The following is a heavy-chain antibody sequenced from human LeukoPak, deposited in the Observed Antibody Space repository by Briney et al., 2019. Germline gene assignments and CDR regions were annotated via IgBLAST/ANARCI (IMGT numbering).Heavy chain of an antibody. J-gene: IGHJ6*02. D-gene: IGHD1-26*01. Sequence: GGSLSLSCAASGMNFERYAMHWVRQRPGKGLEWVGVISADGKADHADAVKGRFTVSRDNSKDSPSLQMSSLRDEDTALYYCATWAFYHDLDVWGQGTTVIVSS. V-gene: IGHV3-43*02. CDR1: GMNFERYA. CDR2: ISADGKA. CDR3: ATWAFYHDLDV.